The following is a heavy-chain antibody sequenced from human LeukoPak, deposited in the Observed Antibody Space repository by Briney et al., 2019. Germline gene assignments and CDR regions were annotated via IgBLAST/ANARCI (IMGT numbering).Heavy chain of an antibody. CDR3: ARAGPGSGWYFDY. CDR1: GYTFTNYG. J-gene: IGHJ4*02. CDR2: ISAYNGNT. D-gene: IGHD6-19*01. Sequence: GASVRVSCKASGYTFTNYGISWVRQAPGQGLEWMGWISAYNGNTKYAQNFQGRVAMTTDTSTTTAYMELRGLRFNDTAVYYCARAGPGSGWYFDYWGQGTLVTVSS. V-gene: IGHV1-18*01.